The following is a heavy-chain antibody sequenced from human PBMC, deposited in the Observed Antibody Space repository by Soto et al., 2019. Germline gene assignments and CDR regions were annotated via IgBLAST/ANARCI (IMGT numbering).Heavy chain of an antibody. CDR1: GGSFSGYY. J-gene: IGHJ5*02. D-gene: IGHD1-26*01. Sequence: SETVSLTCAVYGGSFSGYYWSWIRQPPGKGLEWIGEINHSGSTNYNPSLKSRATISVDTSKNQFSLELNSVTAADTAVYYCARDGKVSGSATHWFDPWGQGTLVTVS. CDR2: INHSGST. CDR3: ARDGKVSGSATHWFDP. V-gene: IGHV4-34*01.